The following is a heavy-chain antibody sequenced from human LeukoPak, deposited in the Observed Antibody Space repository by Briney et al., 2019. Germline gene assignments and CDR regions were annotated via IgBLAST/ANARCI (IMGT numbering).Heavy chain of an antibody. CDR2: INPNSGGT. J-gene: IGHJ4*02. Sequence: ASVKVSCKASGYTFTGYYMHWVRQAPGQGLEWMGWINPNSGGTNYAQKFQGWVTMTRDTSISTAYIELSRLRSDDTAVYYCARGPFVGSSWYFDYWGQGTLVTVSS. V-gene: IGHV1-2*04. CDR1: GYTFTGYY. CDR3: ARGPFVGSSWYFDY. D-gene: IGHD6-13*01.